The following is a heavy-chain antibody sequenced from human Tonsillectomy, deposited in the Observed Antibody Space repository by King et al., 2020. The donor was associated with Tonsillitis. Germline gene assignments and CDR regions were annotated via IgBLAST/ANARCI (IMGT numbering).Heavy chain of an antibody. D-gene: IGHD3-10*01. V-gene: IGHV5-10-1*03. CDR2: IDPSDSYT. Sequence: QLVQSGAEVKKPGESLRISCKGSGYSFTSYWISWVRQMPGKGLEWMGRIDPSDSYTNYSPSFQGHVTISADKSISTAYLQWSSLKASDTAMYYCARHGYYYGSGSYYYNDYWGQGTLVTVSS. CDR1: GYSFTSYW. CDR3: ARHGYYYGSGSYYYNDY. J-gene: IGHJ4*02.